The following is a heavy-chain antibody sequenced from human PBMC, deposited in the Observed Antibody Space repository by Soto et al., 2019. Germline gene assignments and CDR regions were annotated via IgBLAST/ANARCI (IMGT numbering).Heavy chain of an antibody. CDR2: ISGSGIST. Sequence: DVQLLESGGGLVQPGGSLRLSCAASGFTFRSYAMSWVRQAPGKGLEWGSGISGSGISTHYADSVKGRFTVSRDNSKNTLYLQMNSLRAEDMAVYNCAKEPVGPDWYFDLWGRGTLVTVSS. V-gene: IGHV3-23*01. J-gene: IGHJ2*01. CDR3: AKEPVGPDWYFDL. CDR1: GFTFRSYA.